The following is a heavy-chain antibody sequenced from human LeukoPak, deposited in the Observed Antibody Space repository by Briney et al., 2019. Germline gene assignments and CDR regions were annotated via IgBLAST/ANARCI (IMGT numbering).Heavy chain of an antibody. D-gene: IGHD5-18*01. J-gene: IGHJ4*02. CDR1: GFTVSSNY. V-gene: IGHV3-53*01. CDR2: IYSGGST. CDR3: VISGHSYGFLLEFHNDY. Sequence: GGSLRLSCAASGFTVSSNYMSWVRQAPGKGLEWVSVIYSGGSTYYADSVKGRFTISRDNSKNTLFLQMNSLRAEDTAVYYCVISGHSYGFLLEFHNDYWGQGTLVTVSS.